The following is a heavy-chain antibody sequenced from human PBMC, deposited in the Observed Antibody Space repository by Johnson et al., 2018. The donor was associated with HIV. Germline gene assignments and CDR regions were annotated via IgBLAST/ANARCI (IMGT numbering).Heavy chain of an antibody. V-gene: IGHV3-11*04. J-gene: IGHJ3*02. CDR3: ARSYSSSSHDAFDI. CDR1: GFTFSDYY. D-gene: IGHD6-6*01. Sequence: QVQLVESGGGLVKPGGSLRLSCAASGFTFSDYYMSWIRQAPGKGLEWVSYISGSGIDIYYADSVKGRFTISRDNAKNSLYLQMNSLRAEDTAVYYCARSYSSSSHDAFDIWGQGTMVTVSS. CDR2: ISGSGIDI.